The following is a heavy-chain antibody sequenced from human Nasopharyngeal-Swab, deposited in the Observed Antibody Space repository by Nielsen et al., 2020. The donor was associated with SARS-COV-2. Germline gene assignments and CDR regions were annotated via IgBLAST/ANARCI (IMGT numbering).Heavy chain of an antibody. CDR1: GYSFRTYG. J-gene: IGHJ4*02. CDR3: ARGTADYSNPSFDY. D-gene: IGHD4-11*01. V-gene: IGHV3-23*01. Sequence: GESLKISCVASGYSFRTYGMTWVRQAPGKGLEWVASISGSGDISGSGGSTYYADSVKGRFTISRDNAKNSLYLLMNSLRSEDTALYYCARGTADYSNPSFDYWGQGTLVTVPS. CDR2: ISGSGDISGSGGST.